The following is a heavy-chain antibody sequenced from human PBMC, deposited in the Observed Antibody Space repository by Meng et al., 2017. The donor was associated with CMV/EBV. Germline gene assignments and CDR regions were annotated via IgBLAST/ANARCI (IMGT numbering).Heavy chain of an antibody. D-gene: IGHD3-16*01. J-gene: IGHJ6*02. V-gene: IGHV1-2*02. CDR3: ASTDVVGEDYSYGMDV. Sequence: ASVKVSCKASGYTFTGYYMHWVRQAPGQGLEWMGWINPNSGGTNYAQKFQGRVTMTRDTSISTAYMELRRLRSDDTAVYYCASTDVVGEDYSYGMDVWGQGTTVTVSS. CDR2: INPNSGGT. CDR1: GYTFTGYY.